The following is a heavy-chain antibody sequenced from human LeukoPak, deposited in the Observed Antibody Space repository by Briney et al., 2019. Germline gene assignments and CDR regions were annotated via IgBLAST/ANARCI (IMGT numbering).Heavy chain of an antibody. CDR2: LDPEDGET. D-gene: IGHD2-15*01. J-gene: IGHJ6*02. V-gene: IGHV1-24*01. CDR1: GYTLTELS. Sequence: ASVKVSCKVSGYTLTELSMHWVRQAPGKGLEWMGGLDPEDGETIYAQKFQGRVTMTEDTSTDTAYMELSSLRSEDTAVYYCATGYLGYCSGGSCYSNYYYGMDVWGQGTTVTVSS. CDR3: ATGYLGYCSGGSCYSNYYYGMDV.